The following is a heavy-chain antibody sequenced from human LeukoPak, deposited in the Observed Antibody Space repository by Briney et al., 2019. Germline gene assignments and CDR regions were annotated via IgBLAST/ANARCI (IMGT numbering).Heavy chain of an antibody. V-gene: IGHV3-23*01. J-gene: IGHJ4*02. D-gene: IGHD5-24*01. Sequence: GGSLRLSCAASGFTFSSYAMNWVRQAPGKGLEWVSTISGGGGSTYYADSVKGRFTISRDNSKNTLYLHMNSLRAEDTAVYYCAKGRRDAYNFDFDYWGQGTLVTVSS. CDR3: AKGRRDAYNFDFDY. CDR2: ISGGGGST. CDR1: GFTFSSYA.